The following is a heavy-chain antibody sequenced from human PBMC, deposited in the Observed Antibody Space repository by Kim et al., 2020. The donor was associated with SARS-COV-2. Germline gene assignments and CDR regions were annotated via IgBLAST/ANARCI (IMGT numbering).Heavy chain of an antibody. CDR2: LNPNNGVT. CDR3: TREVSYFDP. V-gene: IGHV1-2*02. J-gene: IGHJ5*02. CDR1: GYTFTDYY. Sequence: ASVKVSCKASGYTFTDYYLHWVRQAPGQGLEWMGWLNPNNGVTNYAQRLEGRVTMTRDLSINTAFMELSGLRGDDTAIYYCTREVSYFDPWGQGTLVTVSS.